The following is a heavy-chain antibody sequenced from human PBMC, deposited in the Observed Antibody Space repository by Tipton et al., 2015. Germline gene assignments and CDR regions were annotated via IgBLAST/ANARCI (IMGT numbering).Heavy chain of an antibody. Sequence: TLSLTCTVSGGSVSSGSYYWGWIRQPPGKGLEWIGSISHSGNTYYNPSLKSRVTMSRDTPKNQFSLKLTSVTAADTAVYYCACQDYDSLTRDYQTVDYWGQGTLVTVSS. D-gene: IGHD3-9*01. V-gene: IGHV4-39*07. J-gene: IGHJ4*02. CDR3: ACQDYDSLTRDYQTVDY. CDR2: ISHSGNT. CDR1: GGSVSSGSYY.